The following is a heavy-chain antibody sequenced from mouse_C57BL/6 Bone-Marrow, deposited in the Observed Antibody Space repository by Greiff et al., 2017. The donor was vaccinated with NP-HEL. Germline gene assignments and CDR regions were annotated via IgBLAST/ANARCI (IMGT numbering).Heavy chain of an antibody. CDR1: GFTFSNYW. V-gene: IGHV6-3*01. J-gene: IGHJ3*01. CDR3: TGGYYGYDAWFAY. CDR2: IRLKSDNYAT. Sequence: EVKLEESGGGLVQPGGSMKLSCVASGFTFSNYWMNWVRQSPEKGLEWVAQIRLKSDNYATHYAESVKGRFTISRDDSKSSVYLQMNNLRAEDTGIYYCTGGYYGYDAWFAYWGQGTLVTVSA. D-gene: IGHD2-2*01.